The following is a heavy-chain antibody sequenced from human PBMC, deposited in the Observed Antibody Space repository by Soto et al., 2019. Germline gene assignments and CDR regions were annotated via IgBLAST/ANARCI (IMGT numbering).Heavy chain of an antibody. J-gene: IGHJ4*02. CDR2: IHYSGTT. CDR1: GGSMRNYF. CDR3: AAGEDSSRNLAPYYLDF. Sequence: SETLSLTCTVSGGSMRNYFWTWIRQPPGKGLEWIGYIHYSGTTSFFPSYNPSLRSRVTISEDTSKNQFSLKLLSVTTADTAVYFCAAGEDSSRNLAPYYLDFWGQGTLVTVSS. V-gene: IGHV4-59*01. D-gene: IGHD6-13*01.